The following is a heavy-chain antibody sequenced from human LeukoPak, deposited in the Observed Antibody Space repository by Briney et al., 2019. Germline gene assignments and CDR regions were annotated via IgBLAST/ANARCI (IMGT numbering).Heavy chain of an antibody. J-gene: IGHJ5*02. CDR3: ARRPTNYYGSGSYMLDP. CDR2: VNPNSCNT. V-gene: IGHV1-8*01. CDR1: GYTFTSYD. Sequence: ASVKVSCKASGYTFTSYDINWVRQATGQGLEWMGWVNPNSCNTGYAQKFQGRVTMTRNTSISTAYMELSSLRSEDTAVYYCARRPTNYYGSGSYMLDPWGQGTLVTVSS. D-gene: IGHD3-10*01.